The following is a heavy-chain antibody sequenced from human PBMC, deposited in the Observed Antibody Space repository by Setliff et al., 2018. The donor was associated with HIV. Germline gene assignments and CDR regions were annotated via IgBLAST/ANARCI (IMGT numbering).Heavy chain of an antibody. Sequence: SETLSLTCNVSGDSITSYYWIWIRQSPGKGLEWIGYIYYSGSTNYNPSLKSRVTISVDTSKNQFSLRLSSVTAADAAVYYCARETYYYDSSGYNYYYYMDVWGKGTTVTVSS. CDR3: ARETYYYDSSGYNYYYYMDV. CDR1: GDSITSYY. J-gene: IGHJ6*03. D-gene: IGHD3-22*01. V-gene: IGHV4-59*01. CDR2: IYYSGST.